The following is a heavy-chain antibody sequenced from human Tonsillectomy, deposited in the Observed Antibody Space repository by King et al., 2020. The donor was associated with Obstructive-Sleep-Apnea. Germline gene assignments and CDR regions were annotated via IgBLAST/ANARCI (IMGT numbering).Heavy chain of an antibody. Sequence: VQLVESGGGLVQPGGSLRLSCAVSGFTFSSHWMSWVRQAPGKGLEWVANIKKDGSEKYYVDSVKGRFTISRDNAKNSLSLQMNSLRAEDTAVYYCARDRGTDYYDSAFDYWGQGTLVAVSS. V-gene: IGHV3-7*03. J-gene: IGHJ4*02. CDR3: ARDRGTDYYDSAFDY. CDR2: IKKDGSEK. D-gene: IGHD3-22*01. CDR1: GFTFSSHW.